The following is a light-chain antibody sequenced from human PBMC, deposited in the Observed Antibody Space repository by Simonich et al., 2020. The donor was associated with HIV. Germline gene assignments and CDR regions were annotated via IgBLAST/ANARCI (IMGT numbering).Light chain of an antibody. Sequence: QSALTQPASVSGSPGQSITISCTGTSGDVGVYNYVSWYQQHPGKAPKLMVYDVSKSPSGVSKRFSGSKSGNTASLTISGLQAEDEADYYCSSYTISSTIIFGGGTKLTVL. V-gene: IGLV2-14*01. CDR1: SGDVGVYNY. J-gene: IGLJ2*01. CDR3: SSYTISSTII. CDR2: DVS.